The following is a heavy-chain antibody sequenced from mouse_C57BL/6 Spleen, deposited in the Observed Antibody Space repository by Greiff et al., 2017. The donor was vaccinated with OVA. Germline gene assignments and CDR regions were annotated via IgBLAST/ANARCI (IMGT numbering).Heavy chain of an antibody. CDR3: TSLVVASFDY. V-gene: IGHV5-9-1*02. Sequence: EVKLEESGEGLVKPGGSLKLSCAASGFTFSSYAMSWVRQTPEKRLEWVAYISSGGDYIYYADTVKGRFTISRDNARNTLYLQMSSLKSEDTAMYYCTSLVVASFDYWGQGTTLTVSS. D-gene: IGHD1-1*01. CDR1: GFTFSSYA. J-gene: IGHJ2*01. CDR2: ISSGGDYI.